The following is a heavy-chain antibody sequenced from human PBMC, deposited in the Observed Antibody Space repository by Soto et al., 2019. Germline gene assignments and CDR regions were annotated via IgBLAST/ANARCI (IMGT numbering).Heavy chain of an antibody. CDR2: IIPMYGQA. D-gene: IGHD3-10*01. CDR3: ARVTSMVRGVIDKWFDP. Sequence: QVPLVQSGAEVKKPGSSVTVSCKASGGTFSSYAIHWVRQAPGQGLEWMGGIIPMYGQAKYAQRFQGRVTITADESTTTVYMELTSLTSQDTAVYYCARVTSMVRGVIDKWFDPWGHGTLVTVSS. V-gene: IGHV1-69*01. CDR1: GGTFSSYA. J-gene: IGHJ5*02.